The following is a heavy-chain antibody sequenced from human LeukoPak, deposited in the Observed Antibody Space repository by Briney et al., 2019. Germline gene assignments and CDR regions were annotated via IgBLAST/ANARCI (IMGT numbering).Heavy chain of an antibody. Sequence: ASVKVSCKASGYTFTDYYMHWVRQAPGQGLEWMGWINPNSGGTNYAQKFQGRVTMTTDTSITTAYMELTRLRSDDTTIYYCARERNYGDYGNAFDVWGQGTKVTVSS. CDR2: INPNSGGT. CDR1: GYTFTDYY. J-gene: IGHJ3*01. V-gene: IGHV1-2*02. CDR3: ARERNYGDYGNAFDV. D-gene: IGHD4-17*01.